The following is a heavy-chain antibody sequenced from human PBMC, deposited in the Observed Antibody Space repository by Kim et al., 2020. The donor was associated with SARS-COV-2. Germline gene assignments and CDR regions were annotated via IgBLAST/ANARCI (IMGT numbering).Heavy chain of an antibody. CDR1: GYTFTGYY. V-gene: IGHV1-2*02. Sequence: ASVKVSCKASGYTFTGYYLHWVRQAPGQGLEWMGWINPNSVDTNYAQEFQGRVAITRDTSIATAYMELSRLTSDDTAVYYCARDRLPVAGTFTLDAFDIWGQGTMVTVSS. CDR3: ARDRLPVAGTFTLDAFDI. CDR2: INPNSVDT. D-gene: IGHD6-19*01. J-gene: IGHJ3*02.